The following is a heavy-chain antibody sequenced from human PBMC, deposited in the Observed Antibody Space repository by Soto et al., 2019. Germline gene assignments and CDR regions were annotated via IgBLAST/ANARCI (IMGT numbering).Heavy chain of an antibody. Sequence: QLQLQESGSGLVKPSQTLSLTCAVSGGSISSGGYSWSWIRQPPGKGLEWIGYIYHSGSTYYNPSLKSRVTISVDRSKNQFSLKLSSVTAADTAVYYCARIAAAGNGDFYYWGQGTLVTVSS. CDR3: ARIAAAGNGDFYY. CDR2: IYHSGST. J-gene: IGHJ4*02. D-gene: IGHD6-13*01. V-gene: IGHV4-30-2*01. CDR1: GGSISSGGYS.